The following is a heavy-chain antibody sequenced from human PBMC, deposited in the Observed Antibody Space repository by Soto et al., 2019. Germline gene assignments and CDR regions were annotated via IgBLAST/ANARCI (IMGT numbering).Heavy chain of an antibody. J-gene: IGHJ4*02. D-gene: IGHD6-19*01. V-gene: IGHV5-51*01. Sequence: PGESLKISCQGSGYRFSSYWIAWVRQMPGKGLEWMGIIYPGDSDTIYSPSFRGQVTISADKSITTAYLQWSSLEASDTAIYYCARAPSHGWYQHFDFWGQGTLVTVSS. CDR2: IYPGDSDT. CDR1: GYRFSSYW. CDR3: ARAPSHGWYQHFDF.